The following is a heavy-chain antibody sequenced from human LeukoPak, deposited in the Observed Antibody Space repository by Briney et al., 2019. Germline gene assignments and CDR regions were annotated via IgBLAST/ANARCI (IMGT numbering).Heavy chain of an antibody. CDR2: ISSSSSYI. J-gene: IGHJ2*01. V-gene: IGHV3-21*01. CDR1: GFTFSSYS. D-gene: IGHD2-8*01. Sequence: GGSLRLSCAASGFTFSSYSMDWVRQAPGKGLEWVSSISSSSSYIYYADSVKGRFTISRDNAKNSLYLQMNSLRAEDTAVYYCARDHAPDIVLMVYASFYWYFDLWGRGTLVTVSS. CDR3: ARDHAPDIVLMVYASFYWYFDL.